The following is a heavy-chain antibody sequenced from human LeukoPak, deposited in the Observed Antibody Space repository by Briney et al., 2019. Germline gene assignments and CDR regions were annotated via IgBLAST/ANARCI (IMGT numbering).Heavy chain of an antibody. CDR1: GGSLSMGGYY. Sequence: SETMSLTSTLSGGSLSMGGYYWGWIRQNPWKGLEWIGYINYRGSTYYNPSLKSRVTISVDTSKNQFSLKLSSVTAADTTVYYCARAPLNCSSTSCYYYYYMDVWGKGTTVTVSS. V-gene: IGHV4-31*03. CDR2: INYRGST. J-gene: IGHJ6*03. CDR3: ARAPLNCSSTSCYYYYYMDV. D-gene: IGHD2-2*01.